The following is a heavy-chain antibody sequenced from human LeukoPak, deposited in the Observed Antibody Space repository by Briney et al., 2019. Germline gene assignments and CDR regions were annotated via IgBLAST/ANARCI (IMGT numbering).Heavy chain of an antibody. D-gene: IGHD3/OR15-3a*01. V-gene: IGHV3-7*03. Sequence: GGSLRLSCTASGFSFGKYWMSWVRQAPGKGLEWVANIKLDGSEKNYVDSVKGRFTISRDNTKNSLYLQMNSLRAEDTAVFYCARDQYDTWSRRGNFDSWGQGTLVIVSS. CDR2: IKLDGSEK. CDR1: GFSFGKYW. J-gene: IGHJ4*02. CDR3: ARDQYDTWSRRGNFDS.